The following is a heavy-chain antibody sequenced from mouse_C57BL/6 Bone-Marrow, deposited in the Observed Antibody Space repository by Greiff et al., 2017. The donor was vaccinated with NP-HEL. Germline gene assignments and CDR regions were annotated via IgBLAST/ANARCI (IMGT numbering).Heavy chain of an antibody. CDR2: IDPSDSYT. V-gene: IGHV1-69*01. Sequence: VQLQQPGAELVMPGASVKLSCKASGYTFTSYWMHWVKQRPGQGLEWIGEIDPSDSYTNYNQKFKGKSTLTVDKSSSTAYMQLSSLTSEDSAVYYCARWKDYDGYFDYWGQGTTLTVSS. CDR1: GYTFTSYW. D-gene: IGHD2-4*01. CDR3: ARWKDYDGYFDY. J-gene: IGHJ2*01.